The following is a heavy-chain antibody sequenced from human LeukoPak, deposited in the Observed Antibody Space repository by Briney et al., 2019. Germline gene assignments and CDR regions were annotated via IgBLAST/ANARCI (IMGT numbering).Heavy chain of an antibody. J-gene: IGHJ4*02. V-gene: IGHV1-2*02. CDR1: GYSFVSYH. Sequence: GASVKVSCKSSGYSFVSYHLHWVRQAAGQGLEWMGWVYPNNVDTEYAQKFQGRISMTRDMSLSTADMELSSLESGDTAVYYCTRETWHYENWVQGTLVTVSS. CDR3: TRETWHYEN. CDR2: VYPNNVDT. D-gene: IGHD3-22*01.